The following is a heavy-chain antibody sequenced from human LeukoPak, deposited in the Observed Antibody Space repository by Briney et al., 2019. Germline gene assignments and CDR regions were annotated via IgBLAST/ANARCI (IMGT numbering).Heavy chain of an antibody. J-gene: IGHJ3*02. Sequence: ASVKVSCKASGYTFTNYVMHWVRQAPGQRLEWMGWINAGTGYTKYSQNSQGRVTSSRDESACTAYMELSSLRSEDTAVYYCAEDLMDTSAWYGAFDIWGQGTMVTVSS. CDR2: INAGTGYT. V-gene: IGHV1-3*01. D-gene: IGHD6-19*01. CDR1: GYTFTNYV. CDR3: AEDLMDTSAWYGAFDI.